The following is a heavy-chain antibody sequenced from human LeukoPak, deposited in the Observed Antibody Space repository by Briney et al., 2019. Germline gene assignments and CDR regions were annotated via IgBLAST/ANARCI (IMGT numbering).Heavy chain of an antibody. CDR2: IKSDETER. D-gene: IGHD3-10*02. Sequence: GGSLRLSCTASGFTFSINGMHWVRQAPGKGLEWVAFIKSDETERYFVDSVRGRFTISRDNSKNTLYLQMNSLSAEDTAVYYCVRDVLFAVGDTFDIWGQGTMVTVSS. CDR1: GFTFSING. J-gene: IGHJ3*02. CDR3: VRDVLFAVGDTFDI. V-gene: IGHV3-30*19.